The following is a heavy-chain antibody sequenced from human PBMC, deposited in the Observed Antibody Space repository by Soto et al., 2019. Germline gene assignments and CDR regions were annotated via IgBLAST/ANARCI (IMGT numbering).Heavy chain of an antibody. D-gene: IGHD3-16*01. V-gene: IGHV4-4*09. Sequence: QVQMQESGPGLVKPSETLSLTCTVSGDSVRNQYWSWIRRPPGRGLEWIGYIYRSGSTKYNPSLKSRLTISVDTSKNQFSLKLSSVTAADMAVYYCARTLDYGHMDVWGKGTTVTVSS. CDR3: ARTLDYGHMDV. J-gene: IGHJ6*03. CDR1: GDSVRNQY. CDR2: IYRSGST.